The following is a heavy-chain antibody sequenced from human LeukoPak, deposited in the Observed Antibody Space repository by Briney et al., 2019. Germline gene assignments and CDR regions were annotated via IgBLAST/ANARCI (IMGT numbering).Heavy chain of an antibody. V-gene: IGHV4-39*01. CDR2: IYYTGST. CDR1: GGSISSSSYS. Sequence: SETLSLTCTVSGGSISSSSYSWGWIRQPPGKGLEWIGSIYYTGSTYYSPSLKSRVTISVDTSKNQFSLKLSSVTAADTAVYYCASYISGWTRDYWGQGTLVTVSS. CDR3: ASYISGWTRDY. J-gene: IGHJ4*02. D-gene: IGHD6-19*01.